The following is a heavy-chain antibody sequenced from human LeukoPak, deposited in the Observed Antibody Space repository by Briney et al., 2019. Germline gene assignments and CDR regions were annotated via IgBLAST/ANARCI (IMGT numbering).Heavy chain of an antibody. Sequence: ASVKVSCKASGYTFTSYDINWVRQAPGQGLEWMGWMNPNSGNTDYAQKFQGRVTMTRDTSINTAYMELSNLRSEDTAVYYCARDSGGGGDAFDIWGQGTMVTVSS. CDR1: GYTFTSYD. V-gene: IGHV1-8*01. CDR3: ARDSGGGGDAFDI. D-gene: IGHD2-21*01. J-gene: IGHJ3*02. CDR2: MNPNSGNT.